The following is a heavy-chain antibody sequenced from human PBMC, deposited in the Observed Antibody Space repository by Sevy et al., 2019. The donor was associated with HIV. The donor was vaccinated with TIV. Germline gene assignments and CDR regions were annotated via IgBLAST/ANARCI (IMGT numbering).Heavy chain of an antibody. CDR2: IKQDGSEK. CDR1: GFTFSSYW. V-gene: IGHV3-7*01. D-gene: IGHD2-2*01. J-gene: IGHJ6*03. CDR3: ARERRDIVVVPALEFYYYYYMDV. Sequence: GGSLRLSCAASGFTFSSYWMSWVRQAPGKGLEWVANIKQDGSEKYYVDSVKGRFTISRDKAKNSLYLQMNSLRAEDTAVYYCARERRDIVVVPALEFYYYYYMDVWGKGTTVTVSS.